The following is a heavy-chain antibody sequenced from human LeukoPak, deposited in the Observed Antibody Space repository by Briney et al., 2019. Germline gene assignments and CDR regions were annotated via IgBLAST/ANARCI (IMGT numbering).Heavy chain of an antibody. CDR3: ARVLHYGSGSYYNVGY. Sequence: GGSLRLSCAASGFSFSGYWMTWVRQAPGKGLEWVAKIKQDGREKYYVDSVKGRFTISRDNAKNSLYLQMNSLRAEDTAVYYCARVLHYGSGSYYNVGYWGQGTLVTVSS. J-gene: IGHJ4*02. D-gene: IGHD3-10*01. CDR1: GFSFSGYW. CDR2: IKQDGREK. V-gene: IGHV3-7*01.